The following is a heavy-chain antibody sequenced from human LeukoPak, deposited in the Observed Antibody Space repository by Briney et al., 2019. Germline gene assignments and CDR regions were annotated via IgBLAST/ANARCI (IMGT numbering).Heavy chain of an antibody. D-gene: IGHD6-6*01. Sequence: PGGSPRLSCAASGFTFSSYSMNWVRQAPGKGLELVSSISSSSSYIYYADSVKGRFTISRDNAKNSLYLQMNSLRAEDTAVYYCASASTHYYYYGMDVWGQGTTVTVSS. CDR2: ISSSSSYI. CDR3: ASASTHYYYYGMDV. V-gene: IGHV3-21*01. CDR1: GFTFSSYS. J-gene: IGHJ6*02.